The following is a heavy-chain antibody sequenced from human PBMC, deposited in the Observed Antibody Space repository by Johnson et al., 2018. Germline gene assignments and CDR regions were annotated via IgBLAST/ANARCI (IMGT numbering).Heavy chain of an antibody. CDR1: GFTFSSYV. V-gene: IGHV3-30*03. D-gene: IGHD6-19*01. J-gene: IGHJ6*02. CDR3: ARDREAVAPDYYYYDHMDV. Sequence: VQLLESGGGVVQPGRSLRLSCAASGFTFSSYVMHWVRQAPGKGLEWVAVISYDGSNKYYADSVKGRFTISRDNSKNTLYVQMNSLRAEDTAVYYCARDREAVAPDYYYYDHMDVWGQGTTVTVSS. CDR2: ISYDGSNK.